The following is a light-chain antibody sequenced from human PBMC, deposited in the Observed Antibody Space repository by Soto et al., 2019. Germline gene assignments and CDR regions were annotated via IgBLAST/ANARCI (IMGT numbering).Light chain of an antibody. CDR1: QSVSSY. J-gene: IGKJ5*01. CDR3: QQRSNWPPSIT. Sequence: EIVLTQSPATLSLSPGERATLSSRASQSVSSYLAWYQQKPGQAPRLLIYDASNRATGIPARFSGSGSGTDFTLTISSLEPEDCAVYYCQQRSNWPPSITFGQGTRLEIK. CDR2: DAS. V-gene: IGKV3-11*01.